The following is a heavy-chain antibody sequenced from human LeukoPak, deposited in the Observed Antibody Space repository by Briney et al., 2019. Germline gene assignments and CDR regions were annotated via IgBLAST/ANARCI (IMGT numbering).Heavy chain of an antibody. D-gene: IGHD1-26*01. J-gene: IGHJ5*02. Sequence: SETLSLTCTVSGGSINSYYWSWIRQPPGKGLEWIGYIYDSGSTKYNPSLKSRVTISVDTSKNQFSLKLSSVTAADTAVYYCARHDGGSYGNWFDPWGQGTLVTVSS. V-gene: IGHV4-59*08. CDR1: GGSINSYY. CDR3: ARHDGGSYGNWFDP. CDR2: IYDSGST.